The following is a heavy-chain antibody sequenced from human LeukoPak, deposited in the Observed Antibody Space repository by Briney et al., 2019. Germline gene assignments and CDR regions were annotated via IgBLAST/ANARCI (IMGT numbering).Heavy chain of an antibody. Sequence: GGSLRLSCAASGFTVSSNYMSWVRQAPGKGLEWVSVIYSGGSTYYADSVKGRFTISRDNSKNTLYLQMNSLRAEDTAVYYCARGPRIEVAGTYFDYWGQGALVTVSS. V-gene: IGHV3-53*01. CDR1: GFTVSSNY. J-gene: IGHJ4*02. D-gene: IGHD6-19*01. CDR3: ARGPRIEVAGTYFDY. CDR2: IYSGGST.